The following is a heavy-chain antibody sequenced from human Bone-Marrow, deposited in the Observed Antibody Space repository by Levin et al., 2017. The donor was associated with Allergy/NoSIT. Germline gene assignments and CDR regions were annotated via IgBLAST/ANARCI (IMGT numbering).Heavy chain of an antibody. CDR2: INAGNGDT. CDR1: GYTFISYT. CDR3: ARRTGDGGYDY. Sequence: ASVKVSCKASGYTFISYTLHWVRQAPGQRLEWMGWINAGNGDTTYSHKFPGRVTFTRDTSANTAYLELSSPRSEDTAVYYCARRTGDGGYDYWGQGTLVTVSS. V-gene: IGHV1-3*01. D-gene: IGHD7-27*01. J-gene: IGHJ4*02.